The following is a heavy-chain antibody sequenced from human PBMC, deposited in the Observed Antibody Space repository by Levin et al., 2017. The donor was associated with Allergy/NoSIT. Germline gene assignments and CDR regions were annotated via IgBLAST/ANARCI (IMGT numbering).Heavy chain of an antibody. CDR3: ARGVAAAG. D-gene: IGHD6-13*01. CDR2: ISYDGSNK. J-gene: IGHJ4*02. Sequence: GESLKISCAASGFTFSSYAMHWVRQAPGKGLEWVAVISYDGSNKYYADSVKGRFTISRDNSKNTLYLQMNSLRAEDTAVYYCARGVAAAGWGQGTLVTVSS. CDR1: GFTFSSYA. V-gene: IGHV3-30-3*01.